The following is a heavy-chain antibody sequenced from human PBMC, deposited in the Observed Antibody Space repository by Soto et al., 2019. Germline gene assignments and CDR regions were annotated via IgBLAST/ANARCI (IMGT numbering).Heavy chain of an antibody. V-gene: IGHV2-5*02. Sequence: QITLKESGPTLVKPTQTLTLTCTFSGFSRSTSGVGVGWIRQPPGTALEWLALIYWDDDKRYSPSLKSRLTITKDTSKNQVVLTMTNMDPVDTATYYCARPYSSGWYYRYWGQGTLVTVSS. CDR1: GFSRSTSGVG. CDR2: IYWDDDK. J-gene: IGHJ4*02. CDR3: ARPYSSGWYYRY. D-gene: IGHD6-19*01.